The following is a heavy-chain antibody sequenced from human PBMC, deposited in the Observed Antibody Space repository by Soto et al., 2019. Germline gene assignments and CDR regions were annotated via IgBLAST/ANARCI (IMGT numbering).Heavy chain of an antibody. V-gene: IGHV4-34*01. CDR2: INHSGST. Sequence: PSETLSLTCAVYGGSFSGYYWSWIRQPQGKGLEWIGEINHSGSTNYNPSLKSRVTISVDTSKNKFSLKLSSVTAADTAVYYCAGSSARSIFDYWGPGTLITVS. J-gene: IGHJ4*02. CDR3: AGSSARSIFDY. D-gene: IGHD2-2*01. CDR1: GGSFSGYY.